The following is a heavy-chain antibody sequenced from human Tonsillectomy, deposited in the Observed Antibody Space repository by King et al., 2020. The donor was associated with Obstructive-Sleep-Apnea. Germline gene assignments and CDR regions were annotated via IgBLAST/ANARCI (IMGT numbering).Heavy chain of an antibody. CDR1: GGSFSGYF. J-gene: IGHJ5*02. D-gene: IGHD7-27*01. Sequence: VQLQQWGAGLLKPSETLSLTCAVYGGSFSGYFWSWIRQPPGRGLEGIAEINQSGSTNYNPSLKSRVSTSVDTSKNQLSLKLTSVTAADTAVYYCARGSGSFDPWGQGTLVTVSS. CDR2: INQSGST. CDR3: ARGSGSFDP. V-gene: IGHV4-34*01.